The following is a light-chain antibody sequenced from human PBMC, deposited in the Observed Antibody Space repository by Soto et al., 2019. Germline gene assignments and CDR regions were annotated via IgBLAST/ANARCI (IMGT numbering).Light chain of an antibody. CDR3: QPYGSSPWT. CDR2: GAS. CDR1: QSVSSS. J-gene: IGKJ1*01. Sequence: DILWTQSPATLSWSPGERATLSCRASQSVSSSLAWYPQKPGQAPRLLISGASRRATGIPHRFSGRGSRPAFPLTISRLEPEDFAVYYCQPYGSSPWTFGQGTKVDI. V-gene: IGKV3-20*01.